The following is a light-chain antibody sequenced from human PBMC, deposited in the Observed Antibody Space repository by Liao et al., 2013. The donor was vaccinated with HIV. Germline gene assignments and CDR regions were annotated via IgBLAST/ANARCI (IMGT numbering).Light chain of an antibody. J-gene: IGLJ3*02. CDR3: QAWDSSAFWV. CDR1: DWVDKR. V-gene: IGLV3-1*01. Sequence: SYELTQPPSVSVSPGQTANITCSGGDWVDKRASWYQQRPGQSPVLIIYDHSKRPSGIPERFSGSNSGNTAILTISGTQAMDEADYYCQAWDSSAFWVFGGGTKLTVL. CDR2: DHS.